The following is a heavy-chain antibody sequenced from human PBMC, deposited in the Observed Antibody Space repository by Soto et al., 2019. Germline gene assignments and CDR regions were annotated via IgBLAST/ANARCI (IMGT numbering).Heavy chain of an antibody. CDR1: GFAFSGYP. CDR3: ATDDSSGWYRSFDY. J-gene: IGHJ4*02. Sequence: EVQLLESGGGLVQPGGSLRLSCAASGFAFSGYPMSWVRQTPGKGLEWVSGIDASTGRTYFADSVEGRLTISRHNSKNTLYLQMNSLRVADTAIYYCATDDSSGWYRSFDYWGQGNLVTVSS. V-gene: IGHV3-23*01. CDR2: IDASTGRT. D-gene: IGHD6-19*01.